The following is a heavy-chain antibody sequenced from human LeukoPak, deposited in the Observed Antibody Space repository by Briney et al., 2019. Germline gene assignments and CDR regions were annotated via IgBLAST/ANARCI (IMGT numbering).Heavy chain of an antibody. Sequence: SETLFLTRTVSGGSISGYYWNWIRQSAGKGLEWIGRIYANGGTNYNPSLRSRVSMSVDTSKNQFSLKLTSVTAADTAIYYCARDFTRNSYAVAEFFHPWGQGILVSVSS. D-gene: IGHD5-18*01. CDR1: GGSISGYY. CDR3: ARDFTRNSYAVAEFFHP. CDR2: IYANGGT. V-gene: IGHV4-4*07. J-gene: IGHJ1*01.